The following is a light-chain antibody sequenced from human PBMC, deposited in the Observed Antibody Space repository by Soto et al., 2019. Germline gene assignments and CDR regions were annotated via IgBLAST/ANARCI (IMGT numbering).Light chain of an antibody. CDR2: DST. J-gene: IGKJ5*01. V-gene: IGKV3-11*01. CDR3: QQRNVWPPIT. CDR1: RTIDTY. Sequence: DIVMTQSPAFVSASLGERVTLSCRASRTIDTYLAWFQHRLGQPPRLVVYDSTLRANGVPDRFGGSRSGTEFTLTINNLEPEDFAVYYCQQRNVWPPITFGQGTRLEIK.